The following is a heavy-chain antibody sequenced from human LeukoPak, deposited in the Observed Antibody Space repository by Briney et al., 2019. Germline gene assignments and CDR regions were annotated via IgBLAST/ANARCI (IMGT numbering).Heavy chain of an antibody. J-gene: IGHJ4*02. CDR3: AGVTSSWTWDY. CDR1: GFTVSSKY. CDR2: IYSGGGT. Sequence: GGSLRLTCAASGFTVSSKYMSWFRQAPGKGLEWVSIIYSGGGTYYSDSVKGRFTISRDNSKNTLYLQMNSLTAEDTAVYYCAGVTSSWTWDYWGQGTLVTVSS. V-gene: IGHV3-66*01. D-gene: IGHD6-13*01.